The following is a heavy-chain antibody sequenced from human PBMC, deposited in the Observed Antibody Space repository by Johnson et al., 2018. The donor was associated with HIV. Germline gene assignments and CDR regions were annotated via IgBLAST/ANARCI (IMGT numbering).Heavy chain of an antibody. CDR2: ISTSGSTI. CDR3: AKEGAYYYDSSGLNDAFDI. Sequence: QVQLVESGGGVVQPGKSLRLSCAASGFTFSDYYMSWIRQAPGKGLEWVSYISTSGSTINYADSVKGRFTISRDTAKKSLYLQMNSLRAEDTAVYYCAKEGAYYYDSSGLNDAFDIWGQGTMVTVSS. V-gene: IGHV3-11*04. CDR1: GFTFSDYY. D-gene: IGHD3-22*01. J-gene: IGHJ3*02.